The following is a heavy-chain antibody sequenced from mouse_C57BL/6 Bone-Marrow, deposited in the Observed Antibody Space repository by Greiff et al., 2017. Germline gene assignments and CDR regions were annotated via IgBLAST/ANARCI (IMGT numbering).Heavy chain of an antibody. Sequence: EVKLMESGGGLVKPGGSLKLSCAASGFTFSDYGMHWVRQAPEKGLEWVAYISSGSSTIYYADTVKGRFTISRDNAKHTLFLQMTSLRSEDTAMYYCARGYEMVTVYYYAMDYWGQGTSVTVSS. CDR2: ISSGSSTI. D-gene: IGHD2-3*01. CDR1: GFTFSDYG. J-gene: IGHJ4*01. V-gene: IGHV5-17*01. CDR3: ARGYEMVTVYYYAMDY.